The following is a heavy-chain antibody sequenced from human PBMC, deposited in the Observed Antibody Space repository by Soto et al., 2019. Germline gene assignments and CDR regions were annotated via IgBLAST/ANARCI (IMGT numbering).Heavy chain of an antibody. CDR3: ARHLQGSGTLPYSWFGP. V-gene: IGHV5-51*01. D-gene: IGHD1-26*01. CDR1: GYRFSDYW. Sequence: EVQLVQSRAEVKMPGEFLKISCKGSGYRFSDYWIAWVRQMPGKGLEWVGIIYPGNSDISYSPSFQGQVTISADKSISTVYLQWNILKTSDTAIYYCARHLQGSGTLPYSWFGPWGQGTLVTVSS. CDR2: IYPGNSDI. J-gene: IGHJ5*02.